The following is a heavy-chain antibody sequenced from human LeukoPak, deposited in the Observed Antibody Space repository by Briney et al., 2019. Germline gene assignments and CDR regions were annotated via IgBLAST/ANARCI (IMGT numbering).Heavy chain of an antibody. V-gene: IGHV3-66*01. Sequence: GGSLRLSCAASGFTVSNNYMSWVRQAPGKGLEWVSVIYSGGSTFYADSVKGRFTISRDNSKSTLYLQMNSLRVQDTAVYYCAREAFSSGWGYLDYWGQGTLVTVSS. CDR3: AREAFSSGWGYLDY. CDR1: GFTVSNNY. CDR2: IYSGGST. J-gene: IGHJ4*02. D-gene: IGHD6-19*01.